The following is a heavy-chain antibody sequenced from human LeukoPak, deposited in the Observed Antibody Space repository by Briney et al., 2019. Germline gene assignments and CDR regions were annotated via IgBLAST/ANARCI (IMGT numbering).Heavy chain of an antibody. Sequence: PSETLSLTCTVSGGSISTSYYYWGWIRQPPGKGLEWIGNIHNSESTYYNPSLKSRVTISVDTSKNQFSLKLSSVTAADTAVYYCARNHPAANNNWFDPWGQGTLVTVSS. CDR1: GGSISTSYYY. V-gene: IGHV4-39*01. D-gene: IGHD2-2*01. CDR2: IHNSEST. J-gene: IGHJ5*02. CDR3: ARNHPAANNNWFDP.